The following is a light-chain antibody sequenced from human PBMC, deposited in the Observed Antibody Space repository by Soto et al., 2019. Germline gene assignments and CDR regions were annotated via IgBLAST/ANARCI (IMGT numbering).Light chain of an antibody. CDR2: DAY. V-gene: IGKV3-11*01. Sequence: EIVLTQSPATLSMSPGERANLSCRASQRVSSYLAWYQQKPSKTPRLLIYDAYNRATGIQARFSGRKYEKIFTLTISILDPEDFAVYYCQQRSNWPQLTFGGGTKVDIK. CDR3: QQRSNWPQLT. J-gene: IGKJ4*01. CDR1: QRVSSY.